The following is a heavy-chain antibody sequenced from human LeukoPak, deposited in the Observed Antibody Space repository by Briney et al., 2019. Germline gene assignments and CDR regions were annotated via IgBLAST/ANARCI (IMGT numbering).Heavy chain of an antibody. CDR2: ISASGDDT. J-gene: IGHJ4*02. CDR3: ARDRRSSGWYGFWTSQYYFDY. V-gene: IGHV3-23*01. Sequence: GGSLRLSCAASGFTFSNHAMTWVRQAPGKGLEWVAAISASGDDTFYADSVKGRFTISRDNSKNTLYLQMNSLRAEDTAVYYCARDRRSSGWYGFWTSQYYFDYWGQGTLVTVSS. CDR1: GFTFSNHA. D-gene: IGHD6-19*01.